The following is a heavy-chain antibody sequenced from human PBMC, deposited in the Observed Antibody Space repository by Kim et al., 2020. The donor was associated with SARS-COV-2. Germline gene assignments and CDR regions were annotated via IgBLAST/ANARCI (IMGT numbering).Heavy chain of an antibody. J-gene: IGHJ4*02. CDR1: GFTLSSYG. CDR2: IAYDGSKK. D-gene: IGHD3-10*01. Sequence: GGSLRLSCAASGFTLSSYGMHWVRQAPGKGLEWVAVIAYDGSKKYYGDSVKGRFTISRDNSKNTLYLQMKSLRAEDTAVYYCAKDYYGSGSYYDYWGQGT. CDR3: AKDYYGSGSYYDY. V-gene: IGHV3-30*18.